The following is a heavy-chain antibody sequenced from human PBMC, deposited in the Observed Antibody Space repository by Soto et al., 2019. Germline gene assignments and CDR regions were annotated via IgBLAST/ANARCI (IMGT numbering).Heavy chain of an antibody. CDR2: INPSSGST. CDR1: GYTFTSYY. D-gene: IGHD3-16*01. Sequence: QVQLVQSGADVKKPGASVKVSCKASGYTFTSYYMHWVRQAPGEGIEWMGIINPSSGSTSYAQKFQGRVTMTRETSTSTVYMELSSLRSEDTAVYYCAEGGMTYDYVWGSLDYWCQGTMVTVSS. CDR3: AEGGMTYDYVWGSLDY. J-gene: IGHJ4*02. V-gene: IGHV1-46*01.